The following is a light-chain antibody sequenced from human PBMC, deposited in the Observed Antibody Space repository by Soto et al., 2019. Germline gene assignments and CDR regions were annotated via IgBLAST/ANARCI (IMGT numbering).Light chain of an antibody. Sequence: AIQLTQSPSSLSASVGDRVTITCRASRGIAKDLGWYQQKPGQAPKLLIFGATFLQSGVPSRFSGSGSGTXXXXXXXXXXXEDFAXYYXLQNYYSFRTFGQGTKVEIK. J-gene: IGKJ1*01. V-gene: IGKV1-6*01. CDR2: GAT. CDR1: RGIAKD. CDR3: LQNYYSFRT.